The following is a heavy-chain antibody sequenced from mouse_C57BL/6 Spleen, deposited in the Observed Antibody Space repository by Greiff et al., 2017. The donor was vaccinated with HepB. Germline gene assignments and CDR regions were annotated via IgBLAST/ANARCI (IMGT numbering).Heavy chain of an antibody. Sequence: QRVESGGGLVKPGGSLKLSCAASGFTFSSYAISWVRQTPEKRLEWVATISDGGSYTYYPDNVKGRFTISRDNAKNNLYLQMSHLKSEDTAMYYCARDEGNYGFDYWGQGTTLTVSS. CDR3: ARDEGNYGFDY. D-gene: IGHD2-1*01. CDR2: ISDGGSYT. V-gene: IGHV5-4*01. J-gene: IGHJ2*01. CDR1: GFTFSSYA.